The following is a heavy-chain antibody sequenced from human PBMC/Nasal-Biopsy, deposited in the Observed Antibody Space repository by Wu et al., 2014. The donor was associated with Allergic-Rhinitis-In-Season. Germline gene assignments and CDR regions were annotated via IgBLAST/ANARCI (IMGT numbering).Heavy chain of an antibody. CDR1: GFTFTTYG. J-gene: IGHJ4*02. CDR2: SSEITGST. D-gene: IGHD6-13*01. CDR3: AKDSSNWGRFDY. Sequence: LRLSCAASGFTFTTYGMNWVRQAPGKGLEWVSSSSEITGSTYYADSVKGRFTISRDDSKNTLFLQMNSLRAEDTAVYYCAKDSSNWGRFDYWGQGTLVTVSS. V-gene: IGHV3-23*01.